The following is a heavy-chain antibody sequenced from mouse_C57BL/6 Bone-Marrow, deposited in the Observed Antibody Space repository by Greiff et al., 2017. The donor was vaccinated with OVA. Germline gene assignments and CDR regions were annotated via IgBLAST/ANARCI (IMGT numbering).Heavy chain of an antibody. V-gene: IGHV14-4*01. CDR2: IDPENGDT. D-gene: IGHD1-1*01. Sequence: EVMLVESGAELVRPGASVKLSCTASGFNIKDDYMHWVKQRPEQGLEWIGWIDPENGDTEYASKFQGKATITADTSSNTAYLQLSSLTSEDTAVYYCTLHYYGSPYFDYWGQGTTLTVSS. J-gene: IGHJ2*01. CDR3: TLHYYGSPYFDY. CDR1: GFNIKDDY.